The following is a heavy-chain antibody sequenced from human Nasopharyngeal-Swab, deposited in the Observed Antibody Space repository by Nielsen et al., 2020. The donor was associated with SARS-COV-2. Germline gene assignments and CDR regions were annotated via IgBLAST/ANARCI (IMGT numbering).Heavy chain of an antibody. CDR3: VKDNLLRAFDL. Sequence: GGSLRLSCAASGFTFDDYAIHWVRQAPGRGLEWVSGISWDSGNTGYADSVKGRFTISRDNAKNSLYLQMNSLRAEDTALYYCVKDNLLRAFDLWGQGTMVTVSS. CDR1: GFTFDDYA. J-gene: IGHJ3*01. V-gene: IGHV3-9*01. D-gene: IGHD2-15*01. CDR2: ISWDSGNT.